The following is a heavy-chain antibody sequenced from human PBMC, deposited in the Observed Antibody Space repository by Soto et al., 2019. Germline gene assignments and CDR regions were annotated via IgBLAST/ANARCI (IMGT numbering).Heavy chain of an antibody. Sequence: GGSLRLSCAASGFTFTKYAMTWVRQAPGKGLEWVSSISKSGGDTYYADSVKGRFTISRDNSKNKLYLQMNGLRAEDTALYFCAKDTYSSSWYFWGQGTMVTISS. CDR2: ISKSGGDT. CDR1: GFTFTKYA. V-gene: IGHV3-23*01. CDR3: AKDTYSSSWYF. J-gene: IGHJ4*02. D-gene: IGHD2-2*01.